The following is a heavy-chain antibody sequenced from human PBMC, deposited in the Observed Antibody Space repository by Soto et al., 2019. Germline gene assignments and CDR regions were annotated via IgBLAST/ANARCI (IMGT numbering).Heavy chain of an antibody. Sequence: SETLSLPGTVSVGCSSSYYCTWIRQPPGKGLEWIGYIYYSGSTNYNPSLKSRVTISVDTSKNQFSLKLSSVTAADTAVYYCARDRLAARPNYYYYYGMDVWGQGTTVTGLL. CDR2: IYYSGST. CDR3: ARDRLAARPNYYYYYGMDV. V-gene: IGHV4-59*01. J-gene: IGHJ6*02. CDR1: VGCSSSYY. D-gene: IGHD6-6*01.